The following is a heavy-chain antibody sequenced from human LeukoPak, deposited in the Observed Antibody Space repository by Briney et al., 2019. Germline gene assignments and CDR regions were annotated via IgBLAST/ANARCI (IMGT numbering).Heavy chain of an antibody. CDR2: IIPIFGTA. D-gene: IGHD5-18*01. J-gene: IGHJ4*02. CDR3: ARCGIQLWLQDSYFDY. Sequence: SVKVSCKASGGTSSSYAISWVRQAPGQGLEWMGRIIPIFGTANYALKFQGRVTITTDESTSTAYMELSSLRSEDTAVYYCARCGIQLWLQDSYFDYWGQGTLVTVSS. V-gene: IGHV1-69*05. CDR1: GGTSSSYA.